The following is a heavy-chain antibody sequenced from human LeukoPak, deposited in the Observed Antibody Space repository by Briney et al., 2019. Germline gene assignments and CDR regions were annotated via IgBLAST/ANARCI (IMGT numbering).Heavy chain of an antibody. CDR2: IRYDGSNK. J-gene: IGHJ3*02. CDR1: GFTFSSYG. D-gene: IGHD2-2*01. Sequence: GGSLRLSCAASGFTFSSYGVHWVRQAPGKGLEWVAFIRYDGSNKYYADSVKGRFTISRDNSKNTLYLQMNSLRAEDTAVYCCAKRGYCSSTSCYNDAFDIWGQGTMVTVSS. V-gene: IGHV3-30*02. CDR3: AKRGYCSSTSCYNDAFDI.